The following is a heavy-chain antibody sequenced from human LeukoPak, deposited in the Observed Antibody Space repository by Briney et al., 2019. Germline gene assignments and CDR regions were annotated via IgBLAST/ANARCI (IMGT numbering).Heavy chain of an antibody. D-gene: IGHD3-9*01. Sequence: GGSLRLSCAASGFTFSNYAMNWVRQAPGKGLEWVSGISGSGSLTYYADSVKGRFTIARDNSKTTLYMQMNSLRVDDTAVYYCANVRYFDWYYFDYWGQGTLVAVSS. CDR2: ISGSGSLT. CDR1: GFTFSNYA. CDR3: ANVRYFDWYYFDY. J-gene: IGHJ4*02. V-gene: IGHV3-23*01.